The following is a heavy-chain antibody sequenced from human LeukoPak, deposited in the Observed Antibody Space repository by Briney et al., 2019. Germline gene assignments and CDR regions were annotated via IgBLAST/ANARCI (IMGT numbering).Heavy chain of an antibody. V-gene: IGHV1-69*02. Sequence: SVKVSCKASGYTFTSYYMHWVRQAPGQGLEWMGRIIPILGIANYAQKFQGRVTITADKSTSTAYMELSSLRSEDTAVYYCASPSGSYGLWWGQGTLVTVSS. D-gene: IGHD5-18*01. J-gene: IGHJ4*02. CDR2: IIPILGIA. CDR3: ASPSGSYGLW. CDR1: GYTFTSYY.